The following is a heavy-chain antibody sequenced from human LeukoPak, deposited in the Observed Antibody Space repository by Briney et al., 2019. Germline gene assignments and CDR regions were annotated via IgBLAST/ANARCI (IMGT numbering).Heavy chain of an antibody. Sequence: SETLSLTCTVSGGSISSYYWSWIRQPAGKGLEWIGRIYTSGSTNYNPSLKSRVTMSVDTSKNQFSLKLSSVTAADTAVYYCARDGYDFWSGYSGYNWFDPWGQGTLVTVSS. CDR3: ARDGYDFWSGYSGYNWFDP. CDR2: IYTSGST. CDR1: GGSISSYY. V-gene: IGHV4-4*07. J-gene: IGHJ5*02. D-gene: IGHD3-3*01.